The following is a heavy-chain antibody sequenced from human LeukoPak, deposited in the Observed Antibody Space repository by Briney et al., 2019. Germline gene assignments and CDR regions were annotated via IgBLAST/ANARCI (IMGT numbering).Heavy chain of an antibody. D-gene: IGHD2-21*01. CDR2: ISYDGSNK. V-gene: IGHV3-30-3*01. CDR3: ARAPSWWWLDC. J-gene: IGHJ4*02. Sequence: GGSLRLSCAASGFTFSSYSIHWVRQAPGKGLEWVAVISYDGSNKFYADCVKGRFTISRDNSKSTLYLQMNSLRAEDTAVYYCARAPSWWWLDCWGQGTLVTVSS. CDR1: GFTFSSYS.